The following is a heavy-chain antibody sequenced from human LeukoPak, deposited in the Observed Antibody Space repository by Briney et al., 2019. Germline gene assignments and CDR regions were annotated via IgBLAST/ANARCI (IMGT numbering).Heavy chain of an antibody. CDR1: GYTFTSYY. V-gene: IGHV1-46*01. J-gene: IGHJ6*03. CDR2: INPSGGST. D-gene: IGHD2-15*01. CDR3: ARGGSGSPTQYYYYYMDV. Sequence: ASVKVSCKASGYTFTSYYMHWVRQAPGQGLEWMGIINPSGGSTSYAQKFQGRVTMTRDMSTGTVYMELSSLRSEDTAVYYCARGGSGSPTQYYYYYMDVWGKGTTVTVSS.